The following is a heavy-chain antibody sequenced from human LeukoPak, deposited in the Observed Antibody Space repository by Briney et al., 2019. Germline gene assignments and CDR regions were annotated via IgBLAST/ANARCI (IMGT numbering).Heavy chain of an antibody. V-gene: IGHV3-33*08. CDR1: GFTFSSYG. CDR3: ARYNYGSGDY. Sequence: PGGSLRLSCAASGFTFSSYGMHWVRQAPGKGLEWVAVVWYDGGNKYYTDSVKGRFTISRDNSKNTVDLQMDSLRVEDTGVYYCARYNYGSGDYWGQGTLVTVSS. J-gene: IGHJ4*02. CDR2: VWYDGGNK. D-gene: IGHD1-26*01.